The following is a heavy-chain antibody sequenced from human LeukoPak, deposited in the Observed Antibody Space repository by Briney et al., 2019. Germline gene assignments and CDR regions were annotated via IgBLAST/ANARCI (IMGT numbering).Heavy chain of an antibody. J-gene: IGHJ4*02. V-gene: IGHV3-53*01. Sequence: GGSLRLSCAASGFTVSSNYMSWVRQAQGKGLEWVSVIYSGGSTYYADSVKGRFTISRDNSKNTLYLQMNSLRAEDTAVYYCARETYDSSGSMNWGQGTLVTVSS. CDR1: GFTVSSNY. D-gene: IGHD3-22*01. CDR2: IYSGGST. CDR3: ARETYDSSGSMN.